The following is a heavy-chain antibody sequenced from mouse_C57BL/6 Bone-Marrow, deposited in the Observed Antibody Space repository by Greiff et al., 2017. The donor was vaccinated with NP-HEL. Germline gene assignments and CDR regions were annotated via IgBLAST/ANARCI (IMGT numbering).Heavy chain of an antibody. Sequence: VQRVESGAELARPGASVKLSCKASGYTFTSYGISWVKQRTGQGLEWIGEIYPRSGNTYYNEKFKGKATLTADKSSSTAYMELRSLTSEDSAVYFCAREGDGYYPDYWCQGTTLTVSS. V-gene: IGHV1-81*01. CDR1: GYTFTSYG. J-gene: IGHJ2*01. D-gene: IGHD2-3*01. CDR2: IYPRSGNT. CDR3: AREGDGYYPDY.